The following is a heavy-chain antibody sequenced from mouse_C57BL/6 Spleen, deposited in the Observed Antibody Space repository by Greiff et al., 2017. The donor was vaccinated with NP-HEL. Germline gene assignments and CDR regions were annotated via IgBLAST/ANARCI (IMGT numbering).Heavy chain of an antibody. V-gene: IGHV3-6*01. J-gene: IGHJ3*01. D-gene: IGHD2-4*01. CDR1: GYSITSGYY. CDR3: ARAYDYGGR. Sequence: ESGPGLVKPSQSLSLTCSVTGYSITSGYYWNWIRQFPGNKLEWMGYISYDGSNNYNPSLKNRISITRDTSKNQFFLKLNSVTTEDTATYYCARAYDYGGRWGQGTLVTVSA. CDR2: ISYDGSN.